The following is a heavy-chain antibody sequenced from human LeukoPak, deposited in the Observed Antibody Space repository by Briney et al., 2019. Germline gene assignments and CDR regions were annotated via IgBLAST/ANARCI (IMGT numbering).Heavy chain of an antibody. CDR3: ARGSSSTVDNWFDP. J-gene: IGHJ5*02. V-gene: IGHV1-2*06. Sequence: ASVKVSCEASGYTFTGYYMHWVRQAPGQGLEWMGRINPNSGGTNYAQKFQGRVTMTRDTSISTAYMELSRLRSDDTAVYYCARGSSSTVDNWFDPWGQGTLVTVSS. CDR1: GYTFTGYY. CDR2: INPNSGGT. D-gene: IGHD2-2*01.